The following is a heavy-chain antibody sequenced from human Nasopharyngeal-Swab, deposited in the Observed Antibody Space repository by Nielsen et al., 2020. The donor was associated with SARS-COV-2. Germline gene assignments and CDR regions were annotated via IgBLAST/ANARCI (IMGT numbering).Heavy chain of an antibody. CDR3: ARTRAHYDILTGHYIPQQYYFDY. J-gene: IGHJ4*02. D-gene: IGHD3-9*01. V-gene: IGHV4-31*02. Sequence: WIRQPPGKGLEWIGYIYYSGSTYYNPSLKSRVTISVDTSKNQFSLKLSSVTAADTAVYYCARTRAHYDILTGHYIPQQYYFDYWGQGTLVTVSS. CDR2: IYYSGST.